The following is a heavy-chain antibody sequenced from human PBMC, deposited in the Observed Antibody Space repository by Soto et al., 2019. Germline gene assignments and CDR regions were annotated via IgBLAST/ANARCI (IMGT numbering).Heavy chain of an antibody. CDR2: IYYSGST. Sequence: QVQLQESGPGLVKPSQTLSLTCTVSGGSISSGDYYWSWIRQPPGKGLEWIGYIYYSGSTYYNPSLKSRVTISVDTSKNQFPLKLSSVTAADTAVYYCARNLDYDSSGYYYGGGYDYWGQGTLVTVSS. J-gene: IGHJ4*02. D-gene: IGHD3-22*01. CDR3: ARNLDYDSSGYYYGGGYDY. CDR1: GGSISSGDYY. V-gene: IGHV4-30-4*01.